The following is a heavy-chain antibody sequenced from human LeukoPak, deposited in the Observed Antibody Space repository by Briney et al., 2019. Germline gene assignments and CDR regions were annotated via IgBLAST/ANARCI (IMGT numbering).Heavy chain of an antibody. CDR3: ARRSGSYDAFDI. CDR1: GYTFTSFD. J-gene: IGHJ3*02. V-gene: IGHV1-8*01. CDR2: MNPNSGNT. Sequence: ASVKVSCKASGYTFTSFDINWVRQATGQGLEWMGWMNPNSGNTGYAQKFQGRVTMTRNTSISTAYMELSSLRSEDTAVYYCARRSGSYDAFDIWGQGTMVTVSS. D-gene: IGHD1-26*01.